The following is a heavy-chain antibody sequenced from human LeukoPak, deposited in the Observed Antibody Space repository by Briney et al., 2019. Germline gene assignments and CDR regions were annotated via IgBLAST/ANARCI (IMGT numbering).Heavy chain of an antibody. CDR1: GFTFSIHA. D-gene: IGHD2-2*01. CDR2: LSGSGGST. CDR3: PTNLYCGSTSCYSPVDY. J-gene: IGHJ4*02. Sequence: GGSLRLSCAASGFTFSIHAISWVRQAPGKGLEWVSDLSGSGGSTYYADSVKGRFTISRDNSKNTLYLQMNSLRAEDTAVYYCPTNLYCGSTSCYSPVDYWGQVTRVTVTS. V-gene: IGHV3-23*01.